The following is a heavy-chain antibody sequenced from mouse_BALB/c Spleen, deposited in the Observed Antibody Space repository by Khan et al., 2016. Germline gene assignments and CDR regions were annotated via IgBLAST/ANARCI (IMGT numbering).Heavy chain of an antibody. Sequence: QIQLVQSGPELKKPGETVKISCKASGYTFTNSGMNWVKQAPGKGLKWVGWINTYTGEPTYADEFKGRFAFSLETSASTAYLQINNLKNEDMTTDFCAREAMVTTGWYFDVWGAGTTVTVSS. J-gene: IGHJ1*01. CDR2: INTYTGEP. V-gene: IGHV9-1*02. D-gene: IGHD2-2*01. CDR1: GYTFTNSG. CDR3: AREAMVTTGWYFDV.